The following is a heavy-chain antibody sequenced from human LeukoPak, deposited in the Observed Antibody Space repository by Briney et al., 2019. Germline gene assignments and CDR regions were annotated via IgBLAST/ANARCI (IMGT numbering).Heavy chain of an antibody. CDR1: GYTFTGYY. Sequence: ASVKVSCKASGYTFTGYYMHWVRQAPGQGLEWMGWINPNSGGTNYAQKCQGRVTMTRDTSISTAYMELSRLRSDDTAVYYCARARSSGWYWFDPWGQGTLVTVSS. CDR3: ARARSSGWYWFDP. V-gene: IGHV1-2*02. J-gene: IGHJ5*02. CDR2: INPNSGGT. D-gene: IGHD6-19*01.